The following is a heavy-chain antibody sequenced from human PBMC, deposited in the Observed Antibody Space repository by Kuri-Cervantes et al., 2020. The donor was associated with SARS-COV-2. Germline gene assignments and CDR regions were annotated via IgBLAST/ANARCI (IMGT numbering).Heavy chain of an antibody. CDR2: IKQDGNEE. Sequence: GGSLRLSCTVSGYSISSGYYWGWIRQPPGKGLEWVANIKQDGNEEYYVDSLKGRFTISRDNAKNSLYLQMNSLRAEDTAVYYCARGYESSAYYPFDYWGQGTLVTVSS. V-gene: IGHV3-7*01. J-gene: IGHJ4*02. D-gene: IGHD3-22*01. CDR1: GYSISSGYY. CDR3: ARGYESSAYYPFDY.